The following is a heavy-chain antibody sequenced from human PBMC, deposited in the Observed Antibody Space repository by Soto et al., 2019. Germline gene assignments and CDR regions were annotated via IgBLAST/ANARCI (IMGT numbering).Heavy chain of an antibody. D-gene: IGHD2-2*01. CDR2: INHRGST. Sequence: SETLSLTYVVYGGSFSGYYLSWIRQSPGKGLEWIGGINHRGSTNYNPSLESRVTISVDTSKNQFSLKLPSVTAADTAMYYCARDGFCTSTTCRVGNWFDPWGQGTRVTVYS. V-gene: IGHV4-34*01. CDR3: ARDGFCTSTTCRVGNWFDP. J-gene: IGHJ5*02. CDR1: GGSFSGYY.